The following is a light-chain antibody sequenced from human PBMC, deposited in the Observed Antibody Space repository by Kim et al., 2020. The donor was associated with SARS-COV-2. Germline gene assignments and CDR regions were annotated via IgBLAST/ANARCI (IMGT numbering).Light chain of an antibody. CDR1: QSVRSSY. CDR2: GAS. CDR3: QQYSSSPPVT. V-gene: IGKV3-20*01. Sequence: SPGERATLSCRASQSVRSSYLAWYQQKPGQAPRLLIYGASNRATGIPDRFSGSGSGTDFTLSISRLEPEDFAVYYCQQYSSSPPVTFGQGTKLEI. J-gene: IGKJ2*01.